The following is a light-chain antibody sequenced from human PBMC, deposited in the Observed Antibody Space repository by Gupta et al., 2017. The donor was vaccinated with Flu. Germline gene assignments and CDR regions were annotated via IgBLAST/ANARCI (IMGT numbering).Light chain of an antibody. J-gene: IGKJ2*01. CDR1: RSLVYTDGKTY. CDR3: MQVSHWPYT. CDR2: RIS. V-gene: IGKV2-30*01. Sequence: DVVMTQSPLFLPATLGQPASISCKSSRSLVYTDGKTYLNWFHQRPGQSPRRLISRISDRDSGVPDRFSGSGSGTDFTLKISRVEAEDVGVYYCMQVSHWPYTCGQGTKLELK.